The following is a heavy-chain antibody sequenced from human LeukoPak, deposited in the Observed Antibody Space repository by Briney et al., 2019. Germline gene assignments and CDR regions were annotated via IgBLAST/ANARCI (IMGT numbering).Heavy chain of an antibody. V-gene: IGHV3-9*01. J-gene: IGHJ1*01. CDR2: ISWNSGSI. CDR1: GFTFDDYA. CDR3: ARVDYGDDQYFQH. Sequence: GRSLRLSCAASGFTFDDYAMHWVRQAPGKGLEWVSGISWNSGSIGYADSVKGRFTISRDNAKNSLYLQMNSLRAEDTGVYYCARVDYGDDQYFQHWGQGTLVTVSS. D-gene: IGHD4-17*01.